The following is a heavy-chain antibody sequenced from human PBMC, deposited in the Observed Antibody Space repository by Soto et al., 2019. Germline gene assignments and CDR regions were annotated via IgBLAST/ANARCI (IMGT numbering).Heavy chain of an antibody. J-gene: IGHJ4*02. CDR1: GGSISSSSYY. Sequence: SETLSLTCTVSGGSISSSSYYWGWIRQPPGKGLEWVGSISYSGSTYYSPSLASRVTISVDTSKNQFSLKMSSVTAADTAVYYCAKDVYGSGNYYIPYWGQGTLVTVSS. V-gene: IGHV4-39*07. CDR2: ISYSGST. CDR3: AKDVYGSGNYYIPY. D-gene: IGHD3-10*01.